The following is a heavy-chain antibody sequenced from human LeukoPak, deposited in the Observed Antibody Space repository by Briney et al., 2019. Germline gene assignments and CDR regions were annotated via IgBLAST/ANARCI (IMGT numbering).Heavy chain of an antibody. CDR3: ARSGGSSSWDFDY. V-gene: IGHV4-34*01. Sequence: SETLSLTCAVYGGSFSGYYWSWIRQPPGKGLEWIGEINHSGSTNYNPSLKSRVTISVDTSKNQLSLKLSSVTAADTAVYYCARSGGSSSWDFDYWGQGTLVTVSS. CDR1: GGSFSGYY. D-gene: IGHD6-13*01. J-gene: IGHJ4*02. CDR2: INHSGST.